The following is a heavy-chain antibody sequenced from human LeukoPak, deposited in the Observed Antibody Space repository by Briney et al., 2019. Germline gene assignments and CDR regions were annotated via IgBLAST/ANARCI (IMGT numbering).Heavy chain of an antibody. CDR2: ISYDGSNK. Sequence: GGSLRLSCAASGFTFSSYSMHWVRQAPGKGLEWVAVISYDGSNKYYADSVKGRFTISRDNSKNTLYLQMNSLRAEDTAVYYCVSAYYFDYWGQGTLVTVSS. J-gene: IGHJ4*02. CDR3: VSAYYFDY. V-gene: IGHV3-30*03. CDR1: GFTFSSYS.